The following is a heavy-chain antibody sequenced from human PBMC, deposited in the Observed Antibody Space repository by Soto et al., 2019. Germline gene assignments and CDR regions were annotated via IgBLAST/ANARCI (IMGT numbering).Heavy chain of an antibody. CDR1: GYTFTSYG. CDR3: ARIPFPPEGYSSGWSDY. J-gene: IGHJ4*02. D-gene: IGHD6-19*01. Sequence: ASVKVSCKASGYTFTSYGISWVRQAPGQGLEWMGWISAYNGNTNYAQKLQGRVTMTTDTSTSTAYIELRSLRSDDTAVYYCARIPFPPEGYSSGWSDYWGQGTLVTVSS. V-gene: IGHV1-18*01. CDR2: ISAYNGNT.